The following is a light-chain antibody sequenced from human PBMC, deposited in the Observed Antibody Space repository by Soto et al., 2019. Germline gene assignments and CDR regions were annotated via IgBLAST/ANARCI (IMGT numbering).Light chain of an antibody. J-gene: IGKJ5*01. Sequence: EILMPQSPSTLPVSPGERATLSCRASQSVSSKLAWYQKKPGQAPRLLIYGASTSASGIPARFSGSGSGTEFTLTISSLQCEDFAVYYCQQYNNWPPNTFGQGTRLEIK. CDR3: QQYNNWPPNT. CDR1: QSVSSK. V-gene: IGKV3-15*01. CDR2: GAS.